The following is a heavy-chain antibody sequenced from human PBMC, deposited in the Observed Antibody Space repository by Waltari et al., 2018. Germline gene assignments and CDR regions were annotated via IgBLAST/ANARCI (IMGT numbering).Heavy chain of an antibody. CDR1: GFTFSTHW. J-gene: IGHJ5*02. Sequence: EVQLVESGGGLVQPGGSLSPSCAASGFTFSTHWMNWVRQAPGKGLEWVAKINQDGSKKYYVDSVKGRFTISRDNAENSLFLQMSGLRAEETALYYCARGASWRWPNNWFDPWGQGTLVTVSS. CDR3: ARGASWRWPNNWFDP. CDR2: INQDGSKK. D-gene: IGHD2-15*01. V-gene: IGHV3-7*04.